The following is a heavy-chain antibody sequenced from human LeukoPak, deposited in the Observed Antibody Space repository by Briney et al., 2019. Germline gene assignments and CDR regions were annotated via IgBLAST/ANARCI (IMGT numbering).Heavy chain of an antibody. V-gene: IGHV3-30*04. D-gene: IGHD3-10*01. Sequence: GRSLRLSCAASGFTFSSYAMHWVRQAPGKGLEWVAVISYDGSNKYYADSVKGRFTISRDNSKNTLYLQMNSLRAEDTAVYYCARGQRGALWFGDFDYWGQGTLVTVSS. CDR3: ARGQRGALWFGDFDY. CDR2: ISYDGSNK. CDR1: GFTFSSYA. J-gene: IGHJ4*02.